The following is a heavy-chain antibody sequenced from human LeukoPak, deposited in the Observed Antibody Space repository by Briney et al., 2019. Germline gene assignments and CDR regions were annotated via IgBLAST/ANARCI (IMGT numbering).Heavy chain of an antibody. Sequence: SETLSLTCTVSGGSISSSSYYWGWIRQPPGKGREWNVSIYYSVSTYYTPSLKCRVTISVDTSKNQFSLKLSSVTAADTAVYYCARRRYYDSSGSPGWAFDIWGQGTMVTVSS. CDR1: GGSISSSSYY. CDR2: IYYSVST. J-gene: IGHJ3*02. V-gene: IGHV4-39*01. CDR3: ARRRYYDSSGSPGWAFDI. D-gene: IGHD3-22*01.